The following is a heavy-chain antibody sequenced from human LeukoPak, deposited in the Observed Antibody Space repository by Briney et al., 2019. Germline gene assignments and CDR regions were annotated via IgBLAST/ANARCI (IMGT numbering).Heavy chain of an antibody. D-gene: IGHD3-9*01. J-gene: IGHJ4*02. V-gene: IGHV4-38-2*02. CDR3: AREGGLRYFDWLFDYFDY. Sequence: PSGTLSLTCTVSGYSISSGYYWGWIRQPLGKGLEWIGEINHSGSTNYNPSLKSRVTISVDTSKNQFSLKLSSVTAADTAVYYCAREGGLRYFDWLFDYFDYWGQGTLVTVSS. CDR2: INHSGST. CDR1: GYSISSGYY.